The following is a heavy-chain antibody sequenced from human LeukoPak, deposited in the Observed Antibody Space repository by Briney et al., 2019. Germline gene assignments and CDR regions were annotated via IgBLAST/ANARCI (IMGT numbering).Heavy chain of an antibody. V-gene: IGHV3-23*01. CDR3: ANIKDEGYYYGSGSYFDD. J-gene: IGHJ4*02. CDR1: GFTFSSYA. Sequence: GGSLRLSCAASGFTFSSYAMSWVRQAPGKGLEWVSAISGSGGSTYYADSVKGRFTISRDNSKNTLYLQMNSLRAEDTAVYYCANIKDEGYYYGSGSYFDDWGQGTLVTVSS. CDR2: ISGSGGST. D-gene: IGHD3-10*01.